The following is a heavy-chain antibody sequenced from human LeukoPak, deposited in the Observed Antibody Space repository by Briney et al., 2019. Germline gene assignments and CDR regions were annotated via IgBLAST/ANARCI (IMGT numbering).Heavy chain of an antibody. CDR2: IYSGGST. J-gene: IGHJ4*02. CDR3: ARALGASRFDY. D-gene: IGHD3-16*01. V-gene: IGHV3-53*01. CDR1: GFNVSSNY. Sequence: GGSLRLSCAASGFNVSSNYMSWVRQTPGKGLEWVSVIYSGGSTYYADSVKGRFTISRDNSKNTLYLQMNSLRAEDTAVYYCARALGASRFDYWGQGTLVTVSS.